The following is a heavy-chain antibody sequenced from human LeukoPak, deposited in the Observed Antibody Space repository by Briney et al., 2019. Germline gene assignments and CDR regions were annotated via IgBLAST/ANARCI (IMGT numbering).Heavy chain of an antibody. Sequence: GGSLRLSCAASGFTFSSYEMNWVRQAPGEGLEWVSYISSSGSTIYYADSVKGRFTISRDNAKNSLYLQMNSLRAEDTAVYYCARDGVVYYYYYMDVWGKGTTVTVSS. V-gene: IGHV3-48*03. CDR2: ISSSGSTI. J-gene: IGHJ6*03. D-gene: IGHD3-3*01. CDR1: GFTFSSYE. CDR3: ARDGVVYYYYYMDV.